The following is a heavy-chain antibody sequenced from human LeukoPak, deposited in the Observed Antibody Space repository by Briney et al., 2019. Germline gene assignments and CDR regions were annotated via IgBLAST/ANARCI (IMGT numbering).Heavy chain of an antibody. V-gene: IGHV3-30*04. CDR3: AIQSRILTGYQYYFDY. D-gene: IGHD3-9*01. CDR2: ISYDGSNK. CDR1: GFTFSSYA. Sequence: PGRSLRLSCAASGFTFSSYAMHWVRQAPGKGLEWAAVISYDGSNKYYADSVKGRFTISRDNSKNTLYLQMNSLRAEDTAVYYCAIQSRILTGYQYYFDYWGQGTLVTVSS. J-gene: IGHJ4*02.